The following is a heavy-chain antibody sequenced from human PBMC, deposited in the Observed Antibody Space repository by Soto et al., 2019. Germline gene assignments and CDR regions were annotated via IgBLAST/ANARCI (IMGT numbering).Heavy chain of an antibody. Sequence: PPGKGLEWVGYIYYDGTARHNPSLKSRVTISLETSRSQFSLRLSSVSAADTAIYYCARARQYYDCELDPWGQGTLVTVSS. V-gene: IGHV4-59*08. D-gene: IGHD3-22*01. CDR3: ARARQYYDCELDP. J-gene: IGHJ5*02. CDR2: IYYDGTA.